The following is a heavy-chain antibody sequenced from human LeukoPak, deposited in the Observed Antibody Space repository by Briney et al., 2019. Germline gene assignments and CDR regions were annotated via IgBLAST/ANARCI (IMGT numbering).Heavy chain of an antibody. CDR1: GFTFSTYW. Sequence: PGGSLRLSCAASGFTFSTYWMSWVRQAPGKGLEWVANIKEDGSDKYYVDSAKGRFTISRDNAKNSQYLQMNSLRAEDTAVYYCARLGYCSAGNCFYSMDVWGKGTTVTVSS. CDR2: IKEDGSDK. D-gene: IGHD2-15*01. J-gene: IGHJ6*04. V-gene: IGHV3-7*05. CDR3: ARLGYCSAGNCFYSMDV.